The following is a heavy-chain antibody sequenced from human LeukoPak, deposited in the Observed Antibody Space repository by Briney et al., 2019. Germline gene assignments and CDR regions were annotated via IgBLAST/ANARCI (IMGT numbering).Heavy chain of an antibody. J-gene: IGHJ4*02. CDR2: ITTSDGNT. D-gene: IGHD7-27*01. CDR3: AKDGGLWVSAHWGDS. Sequence: HSGGSLRLPCTASGFTFSSYTMSWVRQAPGKGLEWVSTITTSDGNTYYADSVKGRFTVSRDNSKNTLFLQMNSLRAEDTAVYYCAKDGGLWVSAHWGDSWGRGTLVTVSS. CDR1: GFTFSSYT. V-gene: IGHV3-23*01.